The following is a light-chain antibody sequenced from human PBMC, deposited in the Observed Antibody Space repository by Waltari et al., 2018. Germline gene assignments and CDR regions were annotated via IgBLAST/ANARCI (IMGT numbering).Light chain of an antibody. CDR3: SSYRGSFTLV. CDR1: SSDVGAYDN. CDR2: DVP. J-gene: IGLJ3*02. V-gene: IGLV2-14*03. Sequence: QSALTQPAPVSGSPGQSITISCTGTSSDVGAYDNDYRYQQHPGKAPKLMIYDVPKRPSGVSSRFSGSKSGNTASLTISGLQAEDEADYYCSSYRGSFTLVFGGGTKVTVL.